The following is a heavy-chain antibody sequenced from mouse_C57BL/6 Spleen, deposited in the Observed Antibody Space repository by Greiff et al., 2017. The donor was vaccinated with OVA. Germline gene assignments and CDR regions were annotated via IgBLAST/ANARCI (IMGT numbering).Heavy chain of an antibody. J-gene: IGHJ3*01. D-gene: IGHD2-1*01. CDR1: GYTFTEYT. V-gene: IGHV1-62-2*01. Sequence: QVQLKESGAELVKPGASVKLSCKASGYTFTEYTIHWVKQRSGQGLEWIGWFYPGSGSIKYNEKFKDKATLPADKSSSTVYMELSRLTSEDSAVYFCARHEGDYGNYPAWFAYWGQGTLVTVSA. CDR2: FYPGSGSI. CDR3: ARHEGDYGNYPAWFAY.